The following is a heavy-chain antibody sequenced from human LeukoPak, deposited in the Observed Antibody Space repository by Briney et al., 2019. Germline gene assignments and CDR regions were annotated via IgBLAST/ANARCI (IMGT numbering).Heavy chain of an antibody. CDR2: IRYDGSNK. J-gene: IGHJ3*02. V-gene: IGHV3-30*02. D-gene: IGHD3-22*01. Sequence: GGSLRLSCAASGFMFSSSGMHWVRQAPGKRLEWVAFIRYDGSNKYYADSVKGRFTIARDNSKNTVSLQMNSLRPEDTAVYYCSGDSSGYYDAFDIWGQGTMVTVSS. CDR3: SGDSSGYYDAFDI. CDR1: GFMFSSSG.